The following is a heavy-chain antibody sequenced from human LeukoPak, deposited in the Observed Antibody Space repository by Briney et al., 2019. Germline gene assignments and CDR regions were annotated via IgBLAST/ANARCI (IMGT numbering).Heavy chain of an antibody. D-gene: IGHD4-17*01. CDR3: ARESRTFYGYYMDV. CDR2: IYYSGST. V-gene: IGHV4-59*01. CDR1: GDSISSYY. Sequence: SETLSLTCTVSGDSISSYYWSWIRQPPGKGLEWIGYIYYSGSTNYNPSLKSRVTISVDTSKNQFSLKLSSVTAADTAVYYCARESRTFYGYYMDVWGKGTTVTVSS. J-gene: IGHJ6*03.